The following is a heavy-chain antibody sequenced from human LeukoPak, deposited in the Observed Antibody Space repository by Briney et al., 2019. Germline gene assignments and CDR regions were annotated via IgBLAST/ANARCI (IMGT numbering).Heavy chain of an antibody. CDR1: GFTFSSYA. J-gene: IGHJ6*04. D-gene: IGHD3-10*01. CDR3: AKTVRGVMDGMDV. CDR2: FSGSGGST. V-gene: IGHV3-23*01. Sequence: GGSLRLSCAASGFTFSSYAMSWVRQAPGKGLEWVSAFSGSGGSTYYADSVKGRFTISRDNSKNTLYLQMNSLRAEDTAVYYCAKTVRGVMDGMDVWGKGTTVTVSS.